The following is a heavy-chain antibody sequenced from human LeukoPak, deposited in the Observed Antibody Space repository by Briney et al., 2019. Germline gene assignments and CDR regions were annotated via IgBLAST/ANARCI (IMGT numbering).Heavy chain of an antibody. CDR3: ARQALDYDSSGPLF. CDR1: GGSISSGGYY. D-gene: IGHD3-22*01. V-gene: IGHV4-31*03. Sequence: PSETLSLTCTVSGGSISSGGYYWSWIRQHPGKGLEWIGYIYYSGSTYYNPSLKSRVTISVDTSKTQFSLKLSSVTAANTAVYYCARQALDYDSSGPLFWGQGTLVTVSS. CDR2: IYYSGST. J-gene: IGHJ4*02.